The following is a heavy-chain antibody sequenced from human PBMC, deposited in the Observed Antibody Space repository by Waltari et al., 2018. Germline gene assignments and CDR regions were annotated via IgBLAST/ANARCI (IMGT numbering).Heavy chain of an antibody. CDR3: ARHPLLTLTPHIAVAGSGGPWFDP. V-gene: IGHV5-51*01. J-gene: IGHJ5*02. D-gene: IGHD6-19*01. Sequence: EVQLVQSGAEVKKPGESLKISCKGSGYSFTSYWIGWVRQLPGKGLEWMGIIYPGDSDTRYSPSFQGQVTISADKSISTAYLQWSSLKASDTAMYYCARHPLLTLTPHIAVAGSGGPWFDPWGQGTLVTVSS. CDR1: GYSFTSYW. CDR2: IYPGDSDT.